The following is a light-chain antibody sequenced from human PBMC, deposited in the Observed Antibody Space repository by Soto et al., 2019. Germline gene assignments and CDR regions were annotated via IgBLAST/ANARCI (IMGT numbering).Light chain of an antibody. CDR2: ATS. CDR1: PVISNY. J-gene: IGKJ1*01. CDR3: QKYHSAARA. Sequence: DIQMTQSPSSLSASVGDRVTITCRASPVISNYLAWYQQTPGKVPKLLSYATSTLQSGVPSRFSGSGSGTALTLTISSLQPEDFATFYCQKYHSAARAFGQGTKVEI. V-gene: IGKV1-27*01.